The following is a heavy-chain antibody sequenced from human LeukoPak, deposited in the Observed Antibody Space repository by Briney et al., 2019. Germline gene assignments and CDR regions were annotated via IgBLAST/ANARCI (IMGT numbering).Heavy chain of an antibody. CDR3: AKDWGYYGSGSYYGLDAFDI. CDR2: ISGSGGST. J-gene: IGHJ3*02. CDR1: GFTFSSYA. D-gene: IGHD3-10*01. Sequence: GGSLRLSCAASGFTFSSYAMSWVRQAPGKGLEWVSAISGSGGSTYYADSVKGRFTISRDNSKNTLYLQMNSLRAEDTAVYYCAKDWGYYGSGSYYGLDAFDIWGQGTMVTVSS. V-gene: IGHV3-23*01.